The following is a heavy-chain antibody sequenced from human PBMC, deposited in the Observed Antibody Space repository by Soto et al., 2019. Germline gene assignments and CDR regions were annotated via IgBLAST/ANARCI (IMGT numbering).Heavy chain of an antibody. CDR1: RFTFGFFG. J-gene: IGHJ4*02. CDR2: TSSDGSNQ. V-gene: IGHV3-30*03. D-gene: IGHD1-26*01. Sequence: QIHLVESGGGVVQPGRPLRLSCSASRFTFGFFGMHWVRQAPGKGLEWVAHTSSDGSNQYYIDSVKGRFTLSRDNSKNTVYLQMNTPREEDTALYYCARGYLSFDFDSWGRGTLVTVSS. CDR3: ARGYLSFDFDS.